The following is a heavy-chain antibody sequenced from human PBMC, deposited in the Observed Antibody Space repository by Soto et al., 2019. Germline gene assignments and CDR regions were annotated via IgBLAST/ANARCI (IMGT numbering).Heavy chain of an antibody. CDR3: AKDRLRFLEWPGYGMDV. J-gene: IGHJ6*02. V-gene: IGHV3-30*18. CDR2: ISYDGSNK. D-gene: IGHD3-3*01. CDR1: GFTFSSYG. Sequence: GGSLRLSCAASGFTFSSYGMHWVRQAPGKGLEWVAVISYDGSNKYYADSVKGRFTISRDNSKNTLYLQMNSLRAEDTAVYYCAKDRLRFLEWPGYGMDVWGQGTTVTVSS.